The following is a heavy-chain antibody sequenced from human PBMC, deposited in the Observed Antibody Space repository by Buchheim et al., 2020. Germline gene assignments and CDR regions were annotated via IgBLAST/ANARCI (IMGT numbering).Heavy chain of an antibody. V-gene: IGHV3-30*02. CDR2: IRYDGSNK. D-gene: IGHD1-26*01. CDR1: GFTFSSYG. CDR3: AKNSRTDWEDLNYFDY. Sequence: QVQLVESGGGVVQPGRSLRLSCAASGFTFSSYGMHWVRQAPGKGLEWVAFIRYDGSNKYYADSVKGRFTISRDNSQNKLYLQMNSLRAEDTAVYYCAKNSRTDWEDLNYFDYWGQGTL. J-gene: IGHJ4*02.